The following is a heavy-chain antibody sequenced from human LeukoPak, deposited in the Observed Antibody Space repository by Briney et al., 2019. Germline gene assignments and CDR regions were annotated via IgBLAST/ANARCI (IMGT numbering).Heavy chain of an antibody. CDR3: ARAGGTYGSGTSYGDY. CDR2: INSKGATT. D-gene: IGHD3-10*01. J-gene: IGHJ4*02. V-gene: IGHV3-20*04. Sequence: GGSLRLSCGASGFTFSSYGMSWVRQAPGKGLEWVSGINSKGATTGYADSVQGRFIISRDNAKKFLYLQMNSLRAEDTAFYYCARAGGTYGSGTSYGDYWGQGTLVTVSS. CDR1: GFTFSSYG.